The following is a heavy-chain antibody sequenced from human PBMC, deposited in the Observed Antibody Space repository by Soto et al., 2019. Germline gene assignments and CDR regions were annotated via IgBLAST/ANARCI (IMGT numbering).Heavy chain of an antibody. CDR2: INPSGGYT. CDR1: GYTFTDYY. D-gene: IGHD2-21*02. Sequence: QVRLVQSGPEVKKPGASVKVSCKASGYTFTDYYMNWVRQAPGQGLEWVGVINPSGGYTTYGQRFLGRLSMTRDTSTNTVYMELSGLRFEDTAVYYCARGGSLVVVTAPFDYWGQGSLVIVSS. CDR3: ARGGSLVVVTAPFDY. V-gene: IGHV1-46*03. J-gene: IGHJ4*02.